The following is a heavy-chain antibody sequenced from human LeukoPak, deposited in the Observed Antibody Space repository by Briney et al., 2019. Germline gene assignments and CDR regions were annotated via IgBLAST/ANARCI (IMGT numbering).Heavy chain of an antibody. D-gene: IGHD3-22*01. CDR2: LYSSGST. J-gene: IGHJ4*02. CDR1: GDSISSGDYY. CDR3: ARGDSDNRGSLNY. V-gene: IGHV4-61*02. Sequence: SETLSLTCTVSGDSISSGDYYRNWIRQPAGKGLEWLGRLYSSGSTNYNPSLKSRVAISVDTSKNQFSLTLSSVTAADTAVYFCARGDSDNRGSLNYWGQGTLVIVSS.